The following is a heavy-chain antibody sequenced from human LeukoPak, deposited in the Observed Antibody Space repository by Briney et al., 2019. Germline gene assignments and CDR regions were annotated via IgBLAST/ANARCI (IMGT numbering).Heavy chain of an antibody. CDR3: AKDLSMYYDILIGYDPFDS. CDR1: GFTFRSYA. CDR2: ISYDGSHK. D-gene: IGHD3-9*01. V-gene: IGHV3-30-3*01. Sequence: GGSLRLSCAAPGFTFRSYAMHWVRQAPGKGLEWVAVISYDGSHKYYADSVKGRFTISRDNSKNTLYLQMNSLRAEDTAVYYCAKDLSMYYDILIGYDPFDSWGQGTLVTVSS. J-gene: IGHJ4*02.